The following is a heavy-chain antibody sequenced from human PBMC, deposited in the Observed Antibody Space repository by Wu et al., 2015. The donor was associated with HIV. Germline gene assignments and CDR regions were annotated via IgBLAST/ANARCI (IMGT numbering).Heavy chain of an antibody. CDR1: GYTFTVYY. CDR3: ARGVCSSTSCFYYMDV. J-gene: IGHJ6*03. Sequence: QVQLVQSGAELKNPGASVKVSCKTSGYTFTVYYIHWVRQAPGQGLEWMGIINPSGGSTTYAQKFQGRVTMTRDTSTSTVYMELSSLRSDDTAVYYCARGVCSSTSCFYYMDVWGKGTTVTVSS. D-gene: IGHD2-2*01. CDR2: INPSGGST. V-gene: IGHV1-46*03.